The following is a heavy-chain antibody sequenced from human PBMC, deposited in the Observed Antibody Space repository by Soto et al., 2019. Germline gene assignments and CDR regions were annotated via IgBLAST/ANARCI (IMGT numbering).Heavy chain of an antibody. CDR2: TKRDASET. V-gene: IGHV3-7*01. Sequence: GGSLRLSCAASGFTFSSYAMSWVRQAPGKGLEWVANTKRDASETYYADSVKGRFTISRDNTKNSLYLQMNSLRVEDTAVYYCARPPVKGIHVWGQGTTVTVSS. CDR1: GFTFSSYA. D-gene: IGHD4-17*01. CDR3: ARPPVKGIHV. J-gene: IGHJ6*02.